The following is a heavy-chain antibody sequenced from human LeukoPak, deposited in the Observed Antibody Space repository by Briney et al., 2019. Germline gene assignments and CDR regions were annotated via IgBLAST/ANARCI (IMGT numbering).Heavy chain of an antibody. Sequence: GASVKVSCKASGYTFTSYDINWVRQATGQGLEWMGWMNPNSGNTGYAQKFQGRVTITRNTSISTAYMELSSLRSEDTAVYYCARGPTCRLGRPRPGPKYSSSTCPNWFDPWGQGTLVTVSS. V-gene: IGHV1-8*03. CDR2: MNPNSGNT. CDR1: GYTFTSYD. CDR3: ARGPTCRLGRPRPGPKYSSSTCPNWFDP. D-gene: IGHD6-13*01. J-gene: IGHJ5*02.